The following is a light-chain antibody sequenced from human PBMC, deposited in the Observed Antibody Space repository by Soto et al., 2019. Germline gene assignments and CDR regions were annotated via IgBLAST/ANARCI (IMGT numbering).Light chain of an antibody. Sequence: DIQMTQSPSSLSTSVGDRVTITCRASESINRHLNWYQQKPGKAPKLLIYAASSLQNGVPSRFSGSGSGTDFTLTISNLQPEDFATYYCQQSYSTLSITFGQGTRLEIK. CDR3: QQSYSTLSIT. CDR2: AAS. V-gene: IGKV1-39*01. J-gene: IGKJ5*01. CDR1: ESINRH.